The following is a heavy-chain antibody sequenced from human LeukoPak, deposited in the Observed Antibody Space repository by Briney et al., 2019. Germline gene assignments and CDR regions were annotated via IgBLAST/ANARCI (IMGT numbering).Heavy chain of an antibody. Sequence: SQTLSLTCTVSGGSISSGGYYWSWIRQPPGKGLEWIGYIYHSGSTYYNPSLKSRVTISVDRSKNQFSLKLSSVTAADTAVYYCARERGRGTYYYDSSGPLDYWGQGTLVTVSS. CDR1: GGSISSGGYY. CDR2: IYHSGST. CDR3: ARERGRGTYYYDSSGPLDY. J-gene: IGHJ4*02. V-gene: IGHV4-30-2*01. D-gene: IGHD3-22*01.